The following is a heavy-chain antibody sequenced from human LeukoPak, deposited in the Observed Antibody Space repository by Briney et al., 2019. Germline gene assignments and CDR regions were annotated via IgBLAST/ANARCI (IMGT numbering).Heavy chain of an antibody. Sequence: SETLSLTCTVSGGSVSSGSYYWSWIRQPPGKGLEWIGYIYYSGSTNYNPSLKSRVTISVDTSKNQFSLKLSSVTAADTAVYYCARTGYDILTGYDYWGQGTLVTVSS. CDR1: GGSVSSGSYY. CDR2: IYYSGST. D-gene: IGHD3-9*01. V-gene: IGHV4-61*01. J-gene: IGHJ4*02. CDR3: ARTGYDILTGYDY.